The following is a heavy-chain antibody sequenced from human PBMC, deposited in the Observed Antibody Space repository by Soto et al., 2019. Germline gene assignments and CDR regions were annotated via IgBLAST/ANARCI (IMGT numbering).Heavy chain of an antibody. Sequence: SQTLSLTCAISGDSVSSNSAAWNWIRQSPSRGLEWLGRTYYRSKWYNDYAVSVKSRITLNPDTSKNQFSRKLNSVTPEDTAVYYCARAADFYGSGSYGLGVALDIWGQGTMVTVSS. CDR2: TYYRSKWYN. CDR1: GDSVSSNSAA. D-gene: IGHD3-10*01. V-gene: IGHV6-1*01. J-gene: IGHJ3*02. CDR3: ARAADFYGSGSYGLGVALDI.